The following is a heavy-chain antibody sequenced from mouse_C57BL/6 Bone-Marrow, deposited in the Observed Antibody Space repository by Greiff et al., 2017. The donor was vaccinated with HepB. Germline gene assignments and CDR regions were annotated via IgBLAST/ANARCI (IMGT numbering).Heavy chain of an antibody. D-gene: IGHD1-1*01. CDR1: GYTFTNYW. Sequence: VQLQQSGAELVRPGTSVKMSCKASGYTFTNYWIGWAKQRPGHGLEWIGDIYPGGGYTNYNEKFKGKATLTADKSSSTAYMQFSSLTSEDSAIYYCARRPPYYNGSSHWYFDVWGTGTTVTVSS. CDR2: IYPGGGYT. J-gene: IGHJ1*03. V-gene: IGHV1-63*01. CDR3: ARRPPYYNGSSHWYFDV.